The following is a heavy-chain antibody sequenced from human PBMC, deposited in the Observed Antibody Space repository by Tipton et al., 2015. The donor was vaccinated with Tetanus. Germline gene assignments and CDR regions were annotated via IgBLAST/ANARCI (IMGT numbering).Heavy chain of an antibody. CDR2: LIPIFGTP. Sequence: QLVQSGAEVKKPGSSVKVSCKASGGTLRGYAITWVRQAPGQGLEWMGGLIPIFGTPKYAQKFQDRVTISADKSTSTVYMEVSSLRSEDTAVYYCASGSALDYWGQGSLVTVSS. J-gene: IGHJ4*02. D-gene: IGHD6-25*01. V-gene: IGHV1-69*06. CDR3: ASGSALDY. CDR1: GGTLRGYA.